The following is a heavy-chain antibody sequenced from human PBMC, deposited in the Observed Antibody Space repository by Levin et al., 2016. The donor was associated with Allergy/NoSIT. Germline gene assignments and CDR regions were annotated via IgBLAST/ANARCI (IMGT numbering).Heavy chain of an antibody. Sequence: SETLSLTCTVSGGSISSYYWSWIRQPPGKGLEWIGYIYYSGSTNYNPSLKSRVTISVDTSKNQFSLKLSSVTAADTAVYYCARGQHDYGDYASPDVWGQGTTVTVSS. CDR3: ARGQHDYGDYASPDV. J-gene: IGHJ6*02. V-gene: IGHV4-59*01. D-gene: IGHD4-17*01. CDR1: GGSISSYY. CDR2: IYYSGST.